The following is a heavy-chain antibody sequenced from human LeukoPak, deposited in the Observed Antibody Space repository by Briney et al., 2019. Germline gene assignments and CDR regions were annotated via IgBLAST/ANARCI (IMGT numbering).Heavy chain of an antibody. V-gene: IGHV3-23*01. J-gene: IGHJ3*02. Sequence: GGSLRLSCAASGFTFSSYAMSWVRQAPGKGLEWVSAISGSGGSTYYADSVKGRFTISRDNSKNTLYLQMNSLRAEDTAVYYCAKDRAYCSSTSCYDAFDIWGQGTMVTVSS. CDR3: AKDRAYCSSTSCYDAFDI. CDR1: GFTFSSYA. D-gene: IGHD2-2*01. CDR2: ISGSGGST.